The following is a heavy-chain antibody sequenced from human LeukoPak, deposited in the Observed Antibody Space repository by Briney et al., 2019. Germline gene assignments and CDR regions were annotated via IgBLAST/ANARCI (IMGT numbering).Heavy chain of an antibody. V-gene: IGHV5-51*01. CDR1: GYSFTSYW. CDR2: IYPGDSDT. J-gene: IGHJ4*02. D-gene: IGHD1-1*01. Sequence: GESLKISCKGSGYSFTSYWIGWVRQMPGKGLEWMGIIYPGDSDTRYSPSFQGQVTISADKSISTAYLQWSSLKASDTAMYYCARQYNWNDSFTPGSRYYFDYWGQGTLVTVSS. CDR3: ARQYNWNDSFTPGSRYYFDY.